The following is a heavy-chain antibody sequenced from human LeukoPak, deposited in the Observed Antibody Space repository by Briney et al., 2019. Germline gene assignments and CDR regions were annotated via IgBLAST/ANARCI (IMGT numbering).Heavy chain of an antibody. CDR2: INPNSGGT. CDR1: GYTFTGYY. CDR3: ARDPPLSITGTTSVDY. J-gene: IGHJ4*02. V-gene: IGHV1-2*02. D-gene: IGHD1-7*01. Sequence: GVSVKVSCKASGYTFTGYYMHWVRQAPGQGLEWMGWINPNSGGTNYAQKLQGRVTMTRDTSISTGYMELSRLRSDDTAVYYCARDPPLSITGTTSVDYWGQGTLVTVSS.